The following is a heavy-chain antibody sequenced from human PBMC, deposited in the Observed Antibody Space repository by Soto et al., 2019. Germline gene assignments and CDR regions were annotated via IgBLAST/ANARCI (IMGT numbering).Heavy chain of an antibody. V-gene: IGHV3-9*01. Sequence: EVQLVESGGGLAQPGRSLRLSCAASGFTFNEYAMHWVRQVPGKGLEWVSGISWNSIRTGYADSVKGRFTISRDNAKTSLHLEMNSLRPEDTALYYCARDSGPLEDVLGLHFEYWGQGTLVTVPS. CDR3: ARDSGPLEDVLGLHFEY. J-gene: IGHJ4*02. D-gene: IGHD2-15*01. CDR2: ISWNSIRT. CDR1: GFTFNEYA.